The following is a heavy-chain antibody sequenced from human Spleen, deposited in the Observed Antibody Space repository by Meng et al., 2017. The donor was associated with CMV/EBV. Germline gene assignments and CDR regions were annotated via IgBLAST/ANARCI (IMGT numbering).Heavy chain of an antibody. CDR2: INPDRGGT. CDR3: ARAAYSSFARGGYYFDY. D-gene: IGHD6-6*01. V-gene: IGHV1-2*02. J-gene: IGHJ4*02. CDR1: TFTGYY. Sequence: TFTGYYIHWVRQAPGQGLVWMGWINPDRGGTDYPQKFQGRVTMTRDTSISTAYMELRRLTSDDTAVYYCARAAYSSFARGGYYFDYWGQGTLVTVSS.